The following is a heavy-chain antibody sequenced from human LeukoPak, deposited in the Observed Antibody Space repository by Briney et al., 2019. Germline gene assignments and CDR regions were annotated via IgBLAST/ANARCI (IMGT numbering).Heavy chain of an antibody. CDR1: GGSIIGNSTDY. CDR2: VHHSGGT. Sequence: SETLSLTCTVSGGSIIGNSTDYWGWVRLTPGKGLEWIATVHHSGGTYVNPSLNRRVTISVHMSKSQFSLTLTSVTAADTAVYYCAKALSPRTNMAAEDLDYWGQGTLVTVSS. D-gene: IGHD6-6*01. V-gene: IGHV4-39*02. J-gene: IGHJ4*02. CDR3: AKALSPRTNMAAEDLDY.